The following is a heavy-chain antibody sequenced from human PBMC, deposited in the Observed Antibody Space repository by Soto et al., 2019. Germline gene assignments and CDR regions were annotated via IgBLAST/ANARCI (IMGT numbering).Heavy chain of an antibody. CDR2: IKQDGSEK. J-gene: IGHJ4*02. D-gene: IGHD6-19*01. CDR1: GFTFSSYW. CDR3: ARGWGSGWSYYFDY. Sequence: GGSLRLSCAASGFTFSSYWMSWVRQAPGKGLEWVANIKQDGSEKYYVDSVKGRFTISRDNAKNSLYLQMNSLRAEDTAVYYCARGWGSGWSYYFDYWGQGTLVTVSS. V-gene: IGHV3-7*01.